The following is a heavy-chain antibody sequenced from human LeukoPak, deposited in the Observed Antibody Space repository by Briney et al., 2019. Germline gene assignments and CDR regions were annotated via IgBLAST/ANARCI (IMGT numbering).Heavy chain of an antibody. CDR2: ISSSSIYK. V-gene: IGHV3-21*01. Sequence: PGGSLRLSCAASGFTFSSYSMNWVRQAPGKGLEWVSSISSSSIYKYYADSVKGRFTISRDNAKKSLYLQMNSLRAEDTAVYYCARSKTYYESSGSYSVFDYYMDVWGKGTTVTVSS. CDR3: ARSKTYYESSGSYSVFDYYMDV. D-gene: IGHD3-22*01. J-gene: IGHJ6*03. CDR1: GFTFSSYS.